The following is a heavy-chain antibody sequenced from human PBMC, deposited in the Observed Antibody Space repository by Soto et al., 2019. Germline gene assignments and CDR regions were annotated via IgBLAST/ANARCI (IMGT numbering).Heavy chain of an antibody. CDR2: MSYDVNKK. CDR1: GFTFSRYC. D-gene: IGHD3-9*01. V-gene: IGHV3-30-3*01. Sequence: PXECLRLACAACGFTFSRYCIHWVRQAPGKGLEWVTLMSYDVNKKHYADSVKGRFTVSRDDSENTVFLQMTSLSPEDTATYYCPKDPYFDPYYLDSWGQRTLVTVSS. CDR3: PKDPYFDPYYLDS. J-gene: IGHJ4*02.